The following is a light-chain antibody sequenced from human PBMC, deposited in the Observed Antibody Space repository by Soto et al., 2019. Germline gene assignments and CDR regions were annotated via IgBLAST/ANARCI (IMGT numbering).Light chain of an antibody. J-gene: IGKJ4*01. V-gene: IGKV2-30*01. Sequence: VAMTHAPLSLPVTPGHPASISFHSSQILVYSDGNTYLNWFQQRPGQSPTSLIYKVSNRDSGVPERFSGSGSGTDFTLKIRRVEAEDVGVYYCMQGTYWPRGVNFGGGTTVDIK. CDR3: MQGTYWPRGVN. CDR2: KVS. CDR1: QILVYSDGNTY.